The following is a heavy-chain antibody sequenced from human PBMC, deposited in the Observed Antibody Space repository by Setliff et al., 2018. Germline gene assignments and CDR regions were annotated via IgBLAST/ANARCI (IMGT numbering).Heavy chain of an antibody. V-gene: IGHV4-4*08. Sequence: LSLTCNVSGVSISNYYWSWIRQPPGKGLEWIGYIYRNGNTNFNPSLKSRVNMSIDTSKNQFALNLKSVTAADTAVYYCARDRTAYSYGLDVWGQGTTVTVSS. CDR2: IYRNGNT. CDR3: ARDRTAYSYGLDV. D-gene: IGHD5-18*01. J-gene: IGHJ6*02. CDR1: GVSISNYY.